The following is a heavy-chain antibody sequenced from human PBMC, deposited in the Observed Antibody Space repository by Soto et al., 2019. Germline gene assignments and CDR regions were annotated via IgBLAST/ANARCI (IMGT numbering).Heavy chain of an antibody. V-gene: IGHV3-21*01. CDR1: GFTFSTYT. Sequence: GGSLRLCCAASGFTFSTYTMNWVRQAPGKGLEWISSISSGSSYIYYAGSVKGRFTISRDNAKNSLFLQMNSLRADDTAVYYCARDILSGGAYPDSWGQGTKVTVS. J-gene: IGHJ5*01. CDR2: ISSGSSYI. D-gene: IGHD3-10*01. CDR3: ARDILSGGAYPDS.